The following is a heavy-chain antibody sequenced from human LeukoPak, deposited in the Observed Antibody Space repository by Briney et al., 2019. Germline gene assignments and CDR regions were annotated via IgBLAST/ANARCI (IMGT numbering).Heavy chain of an antibody. CDR1: GDSVSSNNGA. V-gene: IGHV6-1*01. CDR2: TYYRSKWYN. D-gene: IGHD3-9*01. J-gene: IGHJ4*02. Sequence: SQTLSLTCAISGDSVSSNNGAWNWIRQSPSRGLEWLGRTYYRSKWYNDYAGSFISRITISPDTSKNQLSLQLDSVTPEDTAVYYCARDVGATGWHTFDYWGQGTLVTVSS. CDR3: ARDVGATGWHTFDY.